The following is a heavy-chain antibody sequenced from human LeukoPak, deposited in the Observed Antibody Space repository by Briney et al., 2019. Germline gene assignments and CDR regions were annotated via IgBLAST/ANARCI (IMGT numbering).Heavy chain of an antibody. CDR1: GFTFSSYS. V-gene: IGHV3-21*01. CDR3: ARASSKQLAGYLPDGFDI. J-gene: IGHJ3*02. D-gene: IGHD3-9*01. CDR2: ISSSGTYV. Sequence: GGSLRLSCAAPGFTFSSYSMNWVRQAPGKGLEWVSSISSSGTYVYYADSVKGRFTISRDNAKNSLSLQMNSLRADDAAVYYCARASSKQLAGYLPDGFDIWGQGTMVTVSS.